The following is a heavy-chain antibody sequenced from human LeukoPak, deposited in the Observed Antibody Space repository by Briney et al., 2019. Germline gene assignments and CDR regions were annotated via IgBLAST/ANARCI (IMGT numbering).Heavy chain of an antibody. CDR1: GFNFDGYA. J-gene: IGHJ4*02. CDR2: INWNTAYT. CDR3: ARGPTRSSSSWYYDY. D-gene: IGHD6-13*01. Sequence: GGSLRLSCEASGFNFDGYAMSWVRQVPGKGLEWVSSINWNTAYTYYADSVKGRFTISRGTAKNSLYLQMDGLRAEDTALYHCARGPTRSSSSWYYDYWGQGTQVTVSS. V-gene: IGHV3-20*01.